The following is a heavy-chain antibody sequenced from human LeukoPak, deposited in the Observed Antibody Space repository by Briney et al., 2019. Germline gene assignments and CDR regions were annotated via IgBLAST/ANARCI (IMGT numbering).Heavy chain of an antibody. Sequence: PGGSLRLSCAASGFTFDDYAMHWVRQAPGKGLEWVSGISWNSGSIGYADSVKGRFTISRDNAKNSLFLQMNDLRDEDTAVYYCARDYDWAFDFWGQGTRVTVSS. D-gene: IGHD3-9*01. CDR2: ISWNSGSI. J-gene: IGHJ4*02. V-gene: IGHV3-9*01. CDR1: GFTFDDYA. CDR3: ARDYDWAFDF.